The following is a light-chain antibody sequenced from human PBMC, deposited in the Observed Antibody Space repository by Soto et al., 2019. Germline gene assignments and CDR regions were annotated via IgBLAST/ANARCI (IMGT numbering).Light chain of an antibody. CDR1: SSDVGAYNY. Sequence: QSALTQPASVSGSPGQSITISCAGTSSDVGAYNYVSWFQQHPGKVPKLIIYDVSDRPSGVSDRFSGSKSGNTASLTISGLQAEDEADYYCGSYTTSNTMSFGGGTKLTVL. V-gene: IGLV2-14*01. CDR3: GSYTTSNTMS. J-gene: IGLJ2*01. CDR2: DVS.